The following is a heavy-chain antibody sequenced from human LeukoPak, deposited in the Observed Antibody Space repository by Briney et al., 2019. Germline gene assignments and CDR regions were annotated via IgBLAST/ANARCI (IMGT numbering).Heavy chain of an antibody. D-gene: IGHD6-19*01. J-gene: IGHJ4*02. CDR1: GFTFSSYA. V-gene: IGHV3-30*18. CDR3: AKDLGPSGLGSGWPFDY. CDR2: ISYDGSHE. Sequence: PGGSLRLSCGASGFTFSSYAVHWVRQAPGKGLEWVAVISYDGSHEYYADSVKGRFTISRDNSKNTLYLQMSSLRAEDTAVYYCAKDLGPSGLGSGWPFDYWGQGTLVTVSS.